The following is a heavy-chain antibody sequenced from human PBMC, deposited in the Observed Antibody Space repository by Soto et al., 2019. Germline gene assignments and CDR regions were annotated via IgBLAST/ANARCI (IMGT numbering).Heavy chain of an antibody. D-gene: IGHD5-18*01. Sequence: SGLTFTSYSMNWVRQAPGKGLEWVSFISSSSSTIYYADSVKGRFTISRDNSKNTLYLQMNSLRAEDTAVYFCAKPGGIQLWLYYYYGMDVWGQGTTVTVSS. CDR1: GLTFTSYS. CDR2: ISSSSSTI. J-gene: IGHJ6*02. V-gene: IGHV3-48*01. CDR3: AKPGGIQLWLYYYYGMDV.